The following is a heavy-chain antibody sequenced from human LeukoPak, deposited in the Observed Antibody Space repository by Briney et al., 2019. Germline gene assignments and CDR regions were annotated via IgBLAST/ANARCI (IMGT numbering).Heavy chain of an antibody. Sequence: GGSLRLSCAASGFTFSNYWMSWVHQAPGEGLEWVANIKEDGSEKYYVDSVEGRFTISRDNAKNSLYLQMNSLRAEDTAVFYCARGIKWELLYFDYWGQGTLVTVSS. CDR1: GFTFSNYW. CDR3: ARGIKWELLYFDY. CDR2: IKEDGSEK. V-gene: IGHV3-7*01. D-gene: IGHD1-26*01. J-gene: IGHJ4*02.